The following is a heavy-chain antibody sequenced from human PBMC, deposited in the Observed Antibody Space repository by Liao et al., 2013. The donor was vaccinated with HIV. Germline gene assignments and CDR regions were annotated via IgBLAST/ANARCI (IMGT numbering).Heavy chain of an antibody. CDR1: GGSFSGYY. V-gene: IGHV4-34*01. CDR2: IYYSGST. J-gene: IGHJ4*02. CDR3: ASKSPYYFDY. Sequence: QVQLQQWGAGLLKPSETLSLTCAAYGGSFSGYYWSWIRQPPGKGLEWIGYIYYSGSTYYNPSLKSRVTISVDTSKNQFSLKLSSVTAADTAVYYCASKSPYYFDYWGQGTPGHRLL.